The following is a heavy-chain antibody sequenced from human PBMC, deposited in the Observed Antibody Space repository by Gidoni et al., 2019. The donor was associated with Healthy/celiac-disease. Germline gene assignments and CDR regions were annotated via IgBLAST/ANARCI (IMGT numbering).Heavy chain of an antibody. Sequence: QLQLQESGPGLVKPSETLSLTCTVSGGSISSSIYYWGWIRQPPGKGLEWIGSISYSGSTYYNPSLKSRVTISVDTSKNQFSLKLSSVTAADTAVYYCARRGGTIFGVVIIWFDPWGQGTLVTVSS. J-gene: IGHJ5*02. D-gene: IGHD3-3*01. CDR3: ARRGGTIFGVVIIWFDP. CDR1: GGSISSSIYY. CDR2: ISYSGST. V-gene: IGHV4-39*01.